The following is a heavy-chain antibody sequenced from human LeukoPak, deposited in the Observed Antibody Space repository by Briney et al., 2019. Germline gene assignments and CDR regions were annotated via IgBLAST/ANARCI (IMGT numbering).Heavy chain of an antibody. J-gene: IGHJ6*02. CDR3: ARPNSSSWYGDYYGMDA. Sequence: ASVKVSCKASGGTFSSYAISWVRQAPGQGLEWMGRIIPILGIANYAQKFQGRVTITADKSTSTAYMELSSLRSEDTAVYYCARPNSSSWYGDYYGMDAWGQGTTVTVSS. CDR1: GGTFSSYA. V-gene: IGHV1-69*04. CDR2: IIPILGIA. D-gene: IGHD6-13*01.